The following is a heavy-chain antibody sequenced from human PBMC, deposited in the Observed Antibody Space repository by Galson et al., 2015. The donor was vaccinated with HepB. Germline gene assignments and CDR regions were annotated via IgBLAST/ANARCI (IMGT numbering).Heavy chain of an antibody. D-gene: IGHD5-18*01. CDR1: GFTFSSYW. V-gene: IGHV3-7*03. Sequence: SLRLSCAASGFTFSSYWMSWVRQAPGKGLEWVGNINQDGSVTHYIDPVKGRFTISRDNAKNSLFLQMNNLRAEDTALYYCARDPIRQGYTYGNLDYWGQGTLVTVSS. CDR2: INQDGSVT. J-gene: IGHJ4*02. CDR3: ARDPIRQGYTYGNLDY.